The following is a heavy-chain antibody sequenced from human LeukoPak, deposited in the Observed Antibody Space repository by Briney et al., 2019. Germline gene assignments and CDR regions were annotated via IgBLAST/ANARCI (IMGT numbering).Heavy chain of an antibody. Sequence: GGSLRLSCAASGFTFSDYWMHWVRQAPGKGLVGVSRINSDGRITNYADSVKGRFTISRDNAKNTLYLQMNSLRAEDTAVYYCARARWGGLYYFDYWGQGTLVTVSS. J-gene: IGHJ4*02. CDR1: GFTFSDYW. CDR3: ARARWGGLYYFDY. V-gene: IGHV3-74*01. D-gene: IGHD3-16*01. CDR2: INSDGRIT.